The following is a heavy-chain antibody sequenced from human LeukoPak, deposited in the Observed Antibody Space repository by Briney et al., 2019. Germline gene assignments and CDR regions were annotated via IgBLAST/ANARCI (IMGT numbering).Heavy chain of an antibody. D-gene: IGHD6-13*01. CDR2: ISGSGDNT. CDR3: AKVSWANYFDY. CDR1: GFTFSSYA. Sequence: GSLRLSCAASGFTFSSYAMSWVRQAPGKGLEWVSTISGSGDNTYSADSVRGRFTISRDNSKNTLYLQMNSLRAEDTAIYYCAKVSWANYFDYWGQGTLVTVSS. J-gene: IGHJ4*02. V-gene: IGHV3-23*01.